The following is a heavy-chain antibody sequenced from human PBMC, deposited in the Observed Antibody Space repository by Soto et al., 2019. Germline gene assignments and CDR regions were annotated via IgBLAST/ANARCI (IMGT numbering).Heavy chain of an antibody. CDR1: GFTFSSYA. D-gene: IGHD3-3*01. CDR3: AKVGTSYYDFWSGYPI. Sequence: QVQLVESGGGEVQPGRSLRLSCAASGFTFSSYAMHWVRQAPGKGLEWVAVISYDGSNKYYADSVKGRFTISRDNSKNTLYLQMNSLRAEDTAVYYCAKVGTSYYDFWSGYPIWGQGTMVTVSS. J-gene: IGHJ3*02. V-gene: IGHV3-30-3*01. CDR2: ISYDGSNK.